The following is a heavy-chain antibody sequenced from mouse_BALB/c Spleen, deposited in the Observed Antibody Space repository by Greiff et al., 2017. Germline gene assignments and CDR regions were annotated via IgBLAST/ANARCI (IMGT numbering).Heavy chain of an antibody. CDR2: ISSGGST. CDR1: GFTFSSYA. D-gene: IGHD1-2*01. CDR3: ARDYYGYIGY. V-gene: IGHV5-6-5*01. J-gene: IGHJ2*01. Sequence: DVKLVESGGGLVKPGGSLKLSCAASGFTFSSYAMSWVRQTPEKRLEWVASISSGGSTYYPDSVKGRFTISRDNARNILYLQMSSLRSEDTAMYYCARDYYGYIGYWGQGTTLTVSS.